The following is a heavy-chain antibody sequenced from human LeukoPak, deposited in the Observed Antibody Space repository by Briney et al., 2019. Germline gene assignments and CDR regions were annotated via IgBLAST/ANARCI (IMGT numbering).Heavy chain of an antibody. D-gene: IGHD5-18*01. V-gene: IGHV3-30*04. CDR1: GFTFSSYA. CDR2: ISYDGSNK. CDR3: ARVQGRYSYGSGFDY. Sequence: GGSLRLSCAASGFTFSSYAMHWVRQAPGKGLEWVAVISYDGSNKYYADSVKGRFTISRDNSKNTLYLQMNSLRAENTAVYYCARVQGRYSYGSGFDYRGQGTLVTVSS. J-gene: IGHJ4*02.